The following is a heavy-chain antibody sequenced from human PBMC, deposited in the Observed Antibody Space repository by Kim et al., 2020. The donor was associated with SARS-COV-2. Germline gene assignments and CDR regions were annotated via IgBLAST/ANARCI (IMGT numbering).Heavy chain of an antibody. D-gene: IGHD2-2*01. Sequence: ATYGRKCQGRVTITADESTSTAYMELSSLRSEDTAVYYCAREMGPAAFDYWGQGTLVTVSS. CDR3: AREMGPAAFDY. CDR2: A. J-gene: IGHJ4*02. V-gene: IGHV1-69*01.